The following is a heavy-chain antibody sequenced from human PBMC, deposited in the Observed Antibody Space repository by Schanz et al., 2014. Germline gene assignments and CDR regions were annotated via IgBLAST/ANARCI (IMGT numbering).Heavy chain of an antibody. CDR2: VGAGGGGT. CDR1: GFSFSAYG. CDR3: EDGYKYFKA. D-gene: IGHD5-18*01. J-gene: IGHJ4*02. Sequence: EGQLLESGGASVQPGGSLKLSCAASGFSFSAYGMTWVRQAPGKGLEWVSNVGAGGGGTNYADSVKGRFTIHKDNSKSNFYLEKSSPRVEDTAVYYCEDGYKYFKAWGQGTLVTVSS. V-gene: IGHV3-23*01.